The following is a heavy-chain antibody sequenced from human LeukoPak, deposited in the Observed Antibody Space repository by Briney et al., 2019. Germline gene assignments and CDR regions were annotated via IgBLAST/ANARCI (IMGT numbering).Heavy chain of an antibody. J-gene: IGHJ4*02. CDR2: IYYSGST. CDR1: GGSISSSSYY. Sequence: SETLSLTCTVSGGSISSSSYYWGWIRQPPGKGLEWIGSIYYSGSTYYNPSLKSRVTISVDTSKNQFSLKLSSVTAADTAVYYCARTGAAATRDYWGQGTLVTVSS. CDR3: ARTGAAATRDY. V-gene: IGHV4-39*07. D-gene: IGHD2-15*01.